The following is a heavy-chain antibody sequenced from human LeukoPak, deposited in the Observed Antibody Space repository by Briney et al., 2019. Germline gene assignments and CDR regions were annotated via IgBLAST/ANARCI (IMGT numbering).Heavy chain of an antibody. D-gene: IGHD2-8*01. CDR2: ISYDGSNK. CDR1: GFTFSSYE. Sequence: PGGSLRLSCAASGFTFSSYEMNWVRQAPGKGLEWVAVISYDGSNKYYADSVKGRFTISRDNSKNTLYLQMNSLRAEDTAVYYCAKERGGYYDSWGQGTLVTVSS. V-gene: IGHV3-30*18. CDR3: AKERGGYYDS. J-gene: IGHJ5*01.